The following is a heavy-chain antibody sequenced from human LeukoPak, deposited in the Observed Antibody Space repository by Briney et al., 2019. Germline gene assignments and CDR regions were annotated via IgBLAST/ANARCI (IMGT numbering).Heavy chain of an antibody. Sequence: GGSLRLSCAASGFTFSDYYMSWIRQAPGKGLEWVAVISYDGSNKYYADSVKGRFTISRDNSKNTLYLQMNSLRAEDTAVYYCARANTRDGYNNFDYWGQGTLVTVSS. D-gene: IGHD5-24*01. J-gene: IGHJ4*02. V-gene: IGHV3-30*03. CDR3: ARANTRDGYNNFDY. CDR2: ISYDGSNK. CDR1: GFTFSDYY.